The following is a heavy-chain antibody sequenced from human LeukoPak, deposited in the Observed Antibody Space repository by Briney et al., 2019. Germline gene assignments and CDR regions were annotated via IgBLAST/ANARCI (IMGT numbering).Heavy chain of an antibody. V-gene: IGHV3-21*01. CDR2: ISSSSSYI. J-gene: IGHJ4*02. CDR1: GFTFSSYS. D-gene: IGHD6-19*01. CDR3: ARVGGGDGSGWSTTDY. Sequence: GGSLRLSCAASGFTFSSYSMNWVRQAPGKGLEWVSSISSSSSYIYYADSVKGRFTISRDNAKNSLYLQVNSLRVEDTAMYFCARVGGGDGSGWSTTDYWGQGTLVTISS.